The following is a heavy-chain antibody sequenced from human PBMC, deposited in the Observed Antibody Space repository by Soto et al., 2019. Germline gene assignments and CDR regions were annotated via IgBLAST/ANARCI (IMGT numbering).Heavy chain of an antibody. CDR3: ARDRFPYSSGANCFDP. D-gene: IGHD6-19*01. J-gene: IGHJ5*02. V-gene: IGHV3-30*14. CDR2: ISYDGSNK. Sequence: QVQLVESGGGVVQPGRSLRLSCAASGFTFSSYAMHWVRQAPGKGLEWVAVISYDGSNKYYADSVKGRFTISRDNSKNTLYLQMNSLRDEDTAVYYCARDRFPYSSGANCFDPWGQGTLVTVSS. CDR1: GFTFSSYA.